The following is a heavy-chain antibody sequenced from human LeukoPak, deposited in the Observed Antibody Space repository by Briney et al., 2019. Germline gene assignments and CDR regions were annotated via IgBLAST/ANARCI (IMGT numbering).Heavy chain of an antibody. Sequence: PGGSLRLPCAASGFSISSYTMNWVRQAPGKGLEWVSSISSSSSYIYYADSVKGRFTISRDNAKNSLYLQMNSLRAEDTAVYYCAREGGELLTRYYYYGMDVWGQGTTVTVSS. CDR3: AREGGELLTRYYYYGMDV. V-gene: IGHV3-21*01. D-gene: IGHD1-26*01. CDR1: GFSISSYT. J-gene: IGHJ6*02. CDR2: ISSSSSYI.